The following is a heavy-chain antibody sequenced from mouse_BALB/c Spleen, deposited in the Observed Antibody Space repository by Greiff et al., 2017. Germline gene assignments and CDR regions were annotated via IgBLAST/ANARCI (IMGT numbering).Heavy chain of an antibody. CDR2: ISNGGGST. J-gene: IGHJ1*01. CDR3: ARQYYGSSRYWYFDV. V-gene: IGHV5-12-2*01. CDR1: GFTFSSYT. Sequence: VQLKESGGGLVQPGGSLKLSCAASGFTFSSYTMSWVRQTPEKRLEWVAYISNGGGSTYYPDTVKGRFTISRDNAKNTLYLQMSSLKSEDTAMYYCARQYYGSSRYWYFDVWGAGTTVTVSS. D-gene: IGHD1-1*01.